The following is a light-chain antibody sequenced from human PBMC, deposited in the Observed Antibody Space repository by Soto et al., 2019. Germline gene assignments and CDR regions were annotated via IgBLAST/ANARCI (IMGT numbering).Light chain of an antibody. Sequence: DLQMTQSPSFLSASVGDRVTITCRASQAISNYLNWYQQKPGKAPNLLIFGAKTLQSGVPSRFSGSGYGTDFTLTIASLQPEDFSTYYCQQSDSTPYTFGQGTKVEI. CDR3: QQSDSTPYT. V-gene: IGKV1-39*01. J-gene: IGKJ2*01. CDR2: GAK. CDR1: QAISNY.